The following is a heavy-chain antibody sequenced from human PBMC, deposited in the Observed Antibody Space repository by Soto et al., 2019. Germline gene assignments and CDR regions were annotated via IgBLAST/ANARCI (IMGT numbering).Heavy chain of an antibody. Sequence: ASVTVSCQASGYTFTSYYMHWVRQAPGQGLEWMGIINPSGGSTSYAQKFQGRVTMTRDTSTSTVYMELSSLRSEDTAVYYCAREDTAMVQPFDYWGQGTLVTVSS. CDR3: AREDTAMVQPFDY. V-gene: IGHV1-46*03. J-gene: IGHJ4*02. CDR2: INPSGGST. D-gene: IGHD5-18*01. CDR1: GYTFTSYY.